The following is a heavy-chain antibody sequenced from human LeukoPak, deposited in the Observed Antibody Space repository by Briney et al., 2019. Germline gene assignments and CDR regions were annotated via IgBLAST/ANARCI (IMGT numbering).Heavy chain of an antibody. D-gene: IGHD3/OR15-3a*01. CDR2: IYHDGTT. V-gene: IGHV4-38-2*01. Sequence: PSETLSLTCAVFSYAISSGHYWGWIRQSPGKGLEWIGTIYHDGTTYYNPSLKGRVTISVDTSKNQFSLNLNSVTAADTAVYYCAKRASDWFFDYWGQGTLVTVSS. CDR1: SYAISSGHY. J-gene: IGHJ4*02. CDR3: AKRASDWFFDY.